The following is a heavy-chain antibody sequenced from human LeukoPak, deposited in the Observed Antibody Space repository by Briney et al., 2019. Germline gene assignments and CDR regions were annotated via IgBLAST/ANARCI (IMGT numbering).Heavy chain of an antibody. J-gene: IGHJ4*02. CDR1: GFTFSDYY. V-gene: IGHV3-11*01. CDR2: ISSSGSTI. CDR3: ASSRTGSYYSVSDY. Sequence: GGSLRLSCAASGFTFSDYYMSWIRQAPGKGLEWVSYISSSGSTIYYADSVKGRFTISRDNAKNPLYLQMNSLRAEDTAVYYCASSRTGSYYSVSDYWGQGTLVTVSS. D-gene: IGHD1-26*01.